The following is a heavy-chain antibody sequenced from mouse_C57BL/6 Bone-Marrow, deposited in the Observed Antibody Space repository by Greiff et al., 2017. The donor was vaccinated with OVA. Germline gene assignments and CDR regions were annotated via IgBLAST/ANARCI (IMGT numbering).Heavy chain of an antibody. D-gene: IGHD2-3*01. J-gene: IGHJ3*01. CDR2: IYPGDGDT. Sequence: QVQLKQSGPELVKPGASVKISCKASGYAFSSSWMNWVKQRPGKGLEWIGRIYPGDGDTNYNGKFKGKATLTADKSSSTAYMQLSSLTSEDSAVYFCATDGYPAWFAYWGQGTLVTVSA. CDR3: ATDGYPAWFAY. V-gene: IGHV1-82*01. CDR1: GYAFSSSW.